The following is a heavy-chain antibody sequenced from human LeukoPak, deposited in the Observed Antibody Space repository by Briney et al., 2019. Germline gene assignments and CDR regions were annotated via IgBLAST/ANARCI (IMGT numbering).Heavy chain of an antibody. Sequence: EASVKVSCKASGYTFTGYYMHWVRQAPGQGLEWMGWINPNSGGTNYAQKFQGRVTMTRDTSISTAYMELSRLRSDDTAVYHCARGITMVRGVIYFDYWGQGTLVTVSS. J-gene: IGHJ4*02. D-gene: IGHD3-10*01. CDR2: INPNSGGT. CDR3: ARGITMVRGVIYFDY. V-gene: IGHV1-2*02. CDR1: GYTFTGYY.